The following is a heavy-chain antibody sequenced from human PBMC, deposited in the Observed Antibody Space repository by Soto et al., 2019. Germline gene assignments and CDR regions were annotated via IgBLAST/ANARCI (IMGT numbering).Heavy chain of an antibody. Sequence: QVQLQESGPGLVKPSQNLSLTCTVSGGSISSGDYYWSWIRQPPGKGLECIGYIYYSGSTYYNPSLKSRVTISVDTSKNQFSLKLSSVTAADTAVYYCARDDYSGSYYNWFDPWGQGTLVTVSS. CDR2: IYYSGST. D-gene: IGHD3-10*01. J-gene: IGHJ5*02. CDR3: ARDDYSGSYYNWFDP. CDR1: GGSISSGDYY. V-gene: IGHV4-30-4*01.